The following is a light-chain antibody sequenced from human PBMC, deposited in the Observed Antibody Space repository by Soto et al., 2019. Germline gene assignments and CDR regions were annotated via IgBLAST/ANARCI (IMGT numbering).Light chain of an antibody. CDR2: AAS. CDR1: QAIRID. CDR3: QQYTT. Sequence: AIQMTQSPSSLSASVGDRVTITCRASQAIRIDLAWYQQKPGKAPKLLIYAASSLQSGVPSRFSGSGSGTEFTLTISSLQPDDFATYYCQQYTTFGQGTKVDIK. V-gene: IGKV1-6*01. J-gene: IGKJ1*01.